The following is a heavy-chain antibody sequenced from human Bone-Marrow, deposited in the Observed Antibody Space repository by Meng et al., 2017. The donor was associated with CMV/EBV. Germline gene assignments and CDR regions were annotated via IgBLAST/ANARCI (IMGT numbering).Heavy chain of an antibody. V-gene: IGHV1-2*02. CDR1: GYTFTGYY. CDR3: ARGSIGRNPRTTVTKYFYYYYGMDV. Sequence: ASVKVSCKASGYTFTGYYMHWVRQAPGQGLEWMGWINPNSGGTNYAQKFQGRVTMTRDKSISTAYMELSRLRSDDTAVYLCARGSIGRNPRTTVTKYFYYYYGMDVWGQGTTVTVSS. J-gene: IGHJ6*02. CDR2: INPNSGGT. D-gene: IGHD4-11*01.